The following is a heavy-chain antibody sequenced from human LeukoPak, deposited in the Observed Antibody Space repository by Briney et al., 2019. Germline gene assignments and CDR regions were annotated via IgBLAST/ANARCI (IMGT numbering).Heavy chain of an antibody. CDR1: GGSISSYY. V-gene: IGHV4-59*01. CDR2: IYYSGST. D-gene: IGHD3-16*02. CDR3: ARQDAFGGVIAIDY. Sequence: SETLSLTCTVSGGSISSYYWSWIRQPPGKGLEWIGYIYYSGSTNYNPSLKSRVTISVDTSKNQFSLKLSSVTAADTAVYYCARQDAFGGVIAIDYWGQGTLVTVSS. J-gene: IGHJ4*02.